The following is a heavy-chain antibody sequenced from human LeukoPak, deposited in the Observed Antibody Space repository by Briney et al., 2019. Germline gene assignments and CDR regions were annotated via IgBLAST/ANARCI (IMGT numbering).Heavy chain of an antibody. CDR3: ARNRGGYSYGPTPPFYYYYGMDV. V-gene: IGHV2-5*02. D-gene: IGHD5-18*01. CDR1: GFSLSTSGVG. J-gene: IGHJ6*02. Sequence: SGPTLVKPTQTLTLTCTFSGFSLSTSGVGVGWIRQPPGKALEWLALIYWDDDKRYSPSLKSRLTITKDTSKNQVVLTMTNMDPVDTATYYCARNRGGYSYGPTPPFYYYYGMDVWGQGTTVTVSS. CDR2: IYWDDDK.